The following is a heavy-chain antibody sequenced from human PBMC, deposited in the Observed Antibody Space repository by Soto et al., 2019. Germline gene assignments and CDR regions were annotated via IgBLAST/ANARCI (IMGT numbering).Heavy chain of an antibody. V-gene: IGHV1-69*02. CDR3: ARDFDGFIMVPGVISRRVDRFDP. D-gene: IGHD3-10*01. CDR1: GGTFSSYT. Sequence: QVQLVQSGAEVKKPGSSVKVSCKASGGTFSSYTISWVRQAPGQGLEWMGRIIPILGIANYAQKFQGRVTITSDKATSAAFMAPSNLRSEDTAVYYCARDFDGFIMVPGVISRRVDRFDPWGQGTLVTVSS. CDR2: IIPILGIA. J-gene: IGHJ5*02.